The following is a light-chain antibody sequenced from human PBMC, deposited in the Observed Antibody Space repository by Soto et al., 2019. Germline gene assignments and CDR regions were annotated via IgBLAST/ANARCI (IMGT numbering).Light chain of an antibody. CDR2: DVS. CDR1: SSDVGAYNY. V-gene: IGLV2-8*01. CDR3: SSYAGRHSYV. J-gene: IGLJ1*01. Sequence: QSALTQPPSASGSPGQSVTISCTGTSSDVGAYNYVSWYQQHPGKAPRLMIYDVSKRPSGVPDRFSGSKSGNTASLTVSGLQAEDEADYFCSSYAGRHSYVFGAGTKVTVL.